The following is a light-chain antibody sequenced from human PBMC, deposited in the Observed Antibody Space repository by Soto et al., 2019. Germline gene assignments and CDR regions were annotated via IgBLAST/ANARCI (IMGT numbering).Light chain of an antibody. Sequence: EIVLTQSPGTLSLSPGERATLSCRASQSVSDNSLAWYQQKGGQAPRLLIYGASNRATGVPDRFSGSGSGNAFTLAITSLGPEAFALSYSQQYCESSSRTFGLGTKVEIK. CDR2: GAS. V-gene: IGKV3-20*01. J-gene: IGKJ1*01. CDR3: QQYCESSSRT. CDR1: QSVSDNS.